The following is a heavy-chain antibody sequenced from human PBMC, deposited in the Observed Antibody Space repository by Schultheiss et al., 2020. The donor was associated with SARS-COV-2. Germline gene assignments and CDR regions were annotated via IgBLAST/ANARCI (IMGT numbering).Heavy chain of an antibody. CDR1: GFTFSSSA. CDR2: ISGNGGST. D-gene: IGHD3-9*01. J-gene: IGHJ4*02. Sequence: GGSLRLSCAASGFTFSSSAMSWVRQAPGKGLEWVSAISGNGGSTYCADSVKGRFTVSRDNSKNTLYLQMNSLRAEDTAVYYCARTMTGPPFDYWGQGTLVTVSS. CDR3: ARTMTGPPFDY. V-gene: IGHV3-23*01.